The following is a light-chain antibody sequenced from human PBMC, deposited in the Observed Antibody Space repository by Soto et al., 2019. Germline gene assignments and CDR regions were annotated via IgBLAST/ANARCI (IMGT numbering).Light chain of an antibody. CDR2: EVA. CDR3: CSYTSTNTLV. V-gene: IGLV2-23*02. Sequence: QSALTQPASVSGSTGQSITISCTGTSSDVGSYDLVSWYQQRPGRAPRLMIFEVAKRPSGISTRFSGSKSGNTASLTISGLQAVDEADYFCCSYTSTNTLVFGGGTQLTVL. J-gene: IGLJ2*01. CDR1: SSDVGSYDL.